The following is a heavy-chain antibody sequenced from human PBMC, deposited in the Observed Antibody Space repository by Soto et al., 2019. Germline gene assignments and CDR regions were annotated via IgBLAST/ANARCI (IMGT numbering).Heavy chain of an antibody. Sequence: QVHLQESGPGLVKPSETLSLTCTVSGGSISSSDYYWGWTRQPPGKGLEWIASISFGVTTYYNQSLKSRLTISIDTSNNQFSMMLRSVTAADTAVYYCATSSVSRLLDHWYFDLWGRGTLVTVSS. V-gene: IGHV4-39*01. CDR3: ATSSVSRLLDHWYFDL. D-gene: IGHD3-9*01. CDR2: ISFGVTT. J-gene: IGHJ2*01. CDR1: GGSISSSDYY.